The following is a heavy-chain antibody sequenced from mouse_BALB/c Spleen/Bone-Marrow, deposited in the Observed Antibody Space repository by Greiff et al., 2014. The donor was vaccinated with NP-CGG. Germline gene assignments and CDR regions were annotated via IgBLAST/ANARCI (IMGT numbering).Heavy chain of an antibody. Sequence: EVQGVESGGGLVQPGGSRKLSCAASGFTFSSFGMHWVRQAPERGLEWVAYISSGSSTIFYADTVKGRVTISRDNPKNTLFLQMTSLRPEDTAMYYCARGGNWEDFDYWGQGTTLTVSS. D-gene: IGHD4-1*01. V-gene: IGHV5-17*02. CDR2: ISSGSSTI. CDR3: ARGGNWEDFDY. J-gene: IGHJ2*01. CDR1: GFTFSSFG.